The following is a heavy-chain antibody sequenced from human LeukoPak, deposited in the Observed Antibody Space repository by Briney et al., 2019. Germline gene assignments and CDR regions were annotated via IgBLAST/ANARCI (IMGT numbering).Heavy chain of an antibody. CDR1: GFTFSSYT. J-gene: IGHJ6*03. CDR2: ISTSSIYI. V-gene: IGHV3-21*01. D-gene: IGHD1-26*01. CDR3: ARVGSPPWSYYYYMDV. Sequence: PGGSLRLSCAASGFTFSSYTMNWVRQAPGKGLEWVSSISTSSIYIYYADSVKGRFTISRDNAKNSLYLQMNSLRADDTAVYYCARVGSPPWSYYYYMDVWGKGTTVTVSS.